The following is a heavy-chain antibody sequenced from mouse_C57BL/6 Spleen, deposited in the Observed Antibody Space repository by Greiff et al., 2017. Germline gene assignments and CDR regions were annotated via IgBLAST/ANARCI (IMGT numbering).Heavy chain of an antibody. CDR1: GYAFSSYW. V-gene: IGHV1-80*01. CDR3: ARSDYYGNYRFDY. J-gene: IGHJ2*01. Sequence: QVHVKQSGAELVKPGASVKISCKASGYAFSSYWMNWVKQRPGKGLAWIGQIYPGDGDTNYNGKFKGKATLTADKSSSTAYMQLSSLTSEDSAVYFCARSDYYGNYRFDYWGQGTTLTVSS. CDR2: IYPGDGDT. D-gene: IGHD2-1*01.